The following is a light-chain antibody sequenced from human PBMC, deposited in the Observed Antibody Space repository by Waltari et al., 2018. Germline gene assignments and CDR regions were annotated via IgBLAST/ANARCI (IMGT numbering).Light chain of an antibody. CDR2: MAS. CDR1: QSISNW. J-gene: IGKJ2*01. V-gene: IGKV1-5*03. Sequence: DIQLTQSPSNLSASIGDRVTITCRASQSISNWLAWSQQIPGKAPKLLIYMASSLETGVPSRFRGSGSGTEFTLTISSLQPGDFATYYCQQYNTYPFTFGLGTKLESK. CDR3: QQYNTYPFT.